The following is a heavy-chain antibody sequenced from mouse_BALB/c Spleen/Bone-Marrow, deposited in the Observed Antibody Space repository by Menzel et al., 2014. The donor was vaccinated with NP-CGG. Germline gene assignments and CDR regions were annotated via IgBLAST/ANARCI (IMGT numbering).Heavy chain of an antibody. Sequence: VQGVEPGAELVKPGASVKLSCTASGFNIKDTYMHWVKQRPGQGLEWIGEIIPSNGRTNYNEKFKSNATLTVDKSSSIAYMQLSSLTSEDSAVYYCTSFAYWGQGTTLTVSS. V-gene: IGHV1S81*02. J-gene: IGHJ2*01. CDR3: TSFAY. CDR1: GFNIKDTY. CDR2: IIPSNGRT.